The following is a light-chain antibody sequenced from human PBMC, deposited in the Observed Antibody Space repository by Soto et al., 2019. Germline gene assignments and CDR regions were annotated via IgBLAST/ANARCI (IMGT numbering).Light chain of an antibody. CDR3: QQSYGAPYT. CDR1: QSISNF. Sequence: IQLTQSPSSLSTSVGDSVTITCRASQSISNFLNWYQLKPGKAPDLLIYAASTLFSGVPSRFSRSGSGTDFTLTITSLQPEDFATYYCQQSYGAPYTVGQGTKLEIK. J-gene: IGKJ2*01. V-gene: IGKV1-39*01. CDR2: AAS.